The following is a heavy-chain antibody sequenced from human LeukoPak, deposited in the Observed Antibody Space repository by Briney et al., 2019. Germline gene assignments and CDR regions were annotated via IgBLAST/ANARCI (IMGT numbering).Heavy chain of an antibody. CDR2: IYYSGST. CDR3: ARASPDDYGDYESY. V-gene: IGHV4-31*03. Sequence: SETLSLTCTVSGGSISSGGYYWSWIRQHPGKGLEWIGYIYYSGSTHYNPSLKSRLTISVDTSKNQFTLKLTSVTAADTAVYYCARASPDDYGDYESYWGQGTLVTVSS. CDR1: GGSISSGGYY. D-gene: IGHD4-17*01. J-gene: IGHJ4*02.